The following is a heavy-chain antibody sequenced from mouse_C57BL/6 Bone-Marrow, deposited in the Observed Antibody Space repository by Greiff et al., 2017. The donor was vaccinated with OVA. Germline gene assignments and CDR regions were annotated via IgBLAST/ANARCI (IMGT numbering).Heavy chain of an antibody. CDR1: GFTFSSYT. J-gene: IGHJ2*01. V-gene: IGHV5-9*01. CDR2: ISGGGGNT. CDR3: ARQNYGSSYGY. Sequence: DVKVEESGGGLVKPGGSLKLSCAASGFTFSSYTMSWVRQTPEKRLEWVATISGGGGNTYYPDSVKGRFTISRDNAKNTLYLQMSSLRSEDTALYYCARQNYGSSYGYWGQGTTLTVSS. D-gene: IGHD1-1*01.